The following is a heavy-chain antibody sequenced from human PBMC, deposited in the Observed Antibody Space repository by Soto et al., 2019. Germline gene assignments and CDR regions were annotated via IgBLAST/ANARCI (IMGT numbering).Heavy chain of an antibody. Sequence: PSETLSLTCAVSGGSISSTTYYWAWIRQPPWKGLEWVATIYYSGATYYNPSLKGRLTISIDTSKNQFSLRLSSVTAADTAMYYCARYYDSSNRPYFHHWGQGXRVTVSS. J-gene: IGHJ1*01. CDR2: IYYSGAT. CDR3: ARYYDSSNRPYFHH. D-gene: IGHD3-22*01. V-gene: IGHV4-39*01. CDR1: GGSISSTTYY.